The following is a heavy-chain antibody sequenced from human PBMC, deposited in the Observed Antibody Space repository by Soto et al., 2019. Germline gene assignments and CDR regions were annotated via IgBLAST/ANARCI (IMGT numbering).Heavy chain of an antibody. V-gene: IGHV3-15*01. CDR1: GFTFSNAW. Sequence: GGSLRLSCAASGFTFSNAWMNWVRQAPGKGLEWVGRIKSRVDGGTADYAAPVQGRFTVSRDDSRNTLYLHMSSLSTEDTAVYYCTTLTMMLIHLDYWGQGALVTVSS. D-gene: IGHD3-22*01. CDR3: TTLTMMLIHLDY. CDR2: IKSRVDGGTA. J-gene: IGHJ4*02.